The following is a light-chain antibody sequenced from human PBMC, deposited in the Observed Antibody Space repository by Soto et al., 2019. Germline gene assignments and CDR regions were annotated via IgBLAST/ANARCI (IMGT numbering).Light chain of an antibody. Sequence: EILMTQSPASLSVSPGEGATLSCRASQSVTRKLAWYQQKPGRAPRLLISDASTRATDIPPRFSGSGSGTEFTLTISSLQSDDIAVYYCQQDSDWTRTFGQGTKVEIK. CDR3: QQDSDWTRT. CDR1: QSVTRK. J-gene: IGKJ1*01. V-gene: IGKV3-15*01. CDR2: DAS.